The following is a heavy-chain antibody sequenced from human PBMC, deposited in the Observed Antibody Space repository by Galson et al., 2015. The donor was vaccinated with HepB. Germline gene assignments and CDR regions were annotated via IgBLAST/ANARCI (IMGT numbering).Heavy chain of an antibody. CDR2: IYPADSDT. Sequence: QSGAEVKKPGESLKISCKASGYSFSVYWIAWVRQMPGKGLEWMGIIYPADSDTRYNPSFEGHVTISADRSITTAYLQWSSLKASDTAIYYCARSSTAVPPQDAFDTWGQGTVVTVSS. CDR3: ARSSTAVPPQDAFDT. V-gene: IGHV5-51*01. D-gene: IGHD2-21*02. CDR1: GYSFSVYW. J-gene: IGHJ3*02.